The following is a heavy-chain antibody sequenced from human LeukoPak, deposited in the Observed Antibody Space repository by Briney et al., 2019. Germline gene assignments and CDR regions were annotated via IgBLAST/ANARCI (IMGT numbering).Heavy chain of an antibody. CDR1: GGSISSYY. V-gene: IGHV4-59*01. CDR2: IYYSGST. CDR3: ARGPKGRYLPEDYYYYGMDV. J-gene: IGHJ6*02. Sequence: SETLSLTCTVSGGSISSYYWSWIRQPPGKGLEWIGYIYYSGSTNYNPSLKSRVTISVDTSKNQFSLKLSSVTAADTAAYYCARGPKGRYLPEDYYYYGMDVWGQGTTVTVSS. D-gene: IGHD1-1*01.